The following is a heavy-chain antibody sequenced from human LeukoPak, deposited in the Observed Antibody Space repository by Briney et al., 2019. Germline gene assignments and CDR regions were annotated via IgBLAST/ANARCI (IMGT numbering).Heavy chain of an antibody. CDR1: GFTFSSSG. Sequence: GGSLRLSCAASGFTFSSSGMHWVRQAPGKGLEWVAVISYDGSNKYYADSVKGRFTFSRDNSKNTLYLQMNSLRAEDTAVYYCARRDDHNGRDYWGQGTLVTVSS. D-gene: IGHD5-24*01. CDR2: ISYDGSNK. CDR3: ARRDDHNGRDY. V-gene: IGHV3-30*03. J-gene: IGHJ4*02.